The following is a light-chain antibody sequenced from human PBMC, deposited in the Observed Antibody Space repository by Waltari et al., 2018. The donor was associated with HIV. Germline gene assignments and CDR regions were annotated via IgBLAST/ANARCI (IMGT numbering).Light chain of an antibody. Sequence: QSTWAPSSLSASVGDRVTITCQASQDINNYLNWYQQKPGKAPKLLIYDASNFETGVPSRFSGSGSGTDFTFTISSLQPEDIATYYCQQYDNLPLTFGGGTKVEIK. V-gene: IGKV1-33*01. CDR3: QQYDNLPLT. CDR2: DAS. CDR1: QDINNY. J-gene: IGKJ4*01.